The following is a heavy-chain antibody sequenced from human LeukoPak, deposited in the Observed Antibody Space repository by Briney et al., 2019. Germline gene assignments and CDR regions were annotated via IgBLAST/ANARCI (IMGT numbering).Heavy chain of an antibody. D-gene: IGHD6-13*01. V-gene: IGHV4-38-2*02. Sequence: PSETLSLTCVVSGYSIGSGHYWAWIRQPPGKGLEWIGSISHSGRTYYNPSLKSRVTVLVDTSKNHFPLTLSSVTAADTALYYCAREAPEGYNNWFDPWGQGALVIVSS. J-gene: IGHJ5*02. CDR3: AREAPEGYNNWFDP. CDR2: ISHSGRT. CDR1: GYSIGSGHY.